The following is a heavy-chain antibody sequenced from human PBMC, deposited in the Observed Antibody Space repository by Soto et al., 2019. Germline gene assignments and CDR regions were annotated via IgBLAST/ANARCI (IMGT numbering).Heavy chain of an antibody. CDR1: VGSFSIWSSY. D-gene: IGHD6-19*01. J-gene: IGHJ4*02. Sequence: PSETLCSTCSVSVGSFSIWSSYWSWIRHPPGKGLEWIGFIYNSETFNYNPSLKSRVTLSVDTSKHQFSLKLSSVTAADTAVYYCARVPLRYSSSHNFDSWGQGALVTVSS. CDR2: IYNSETF. CDR3: ARVPLRYSSSHNFDS. V-gene: IGHV4-61*01.